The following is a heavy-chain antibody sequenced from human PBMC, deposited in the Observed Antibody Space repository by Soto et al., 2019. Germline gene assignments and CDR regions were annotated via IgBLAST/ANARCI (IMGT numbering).Heavy chain of an antibody. D-gene: IGHD6-13*01. CDR1: GGSVSSGSYY. CDR3: AREGYSSSNFDY. J-gene: IGHJ4*02. V-gene: IGHV4-61*01. CDR2: IYYSGST. Sequence: PSETLSLTCTVSGGSVSSGSYYWSWIRQPPGKGLEWIGYIYYSGSTNYNPSLKSRVTISVDTSKNQFSLKLSSVTAADTAVYYCAREGYSSSNFDYWGQGTLVTVSS.